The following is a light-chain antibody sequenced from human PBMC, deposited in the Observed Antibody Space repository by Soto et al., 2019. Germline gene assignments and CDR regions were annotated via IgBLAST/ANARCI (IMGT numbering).Light chain of an antibody. J-gene: IGKJ3*01. CDR3: QQYNNWPRGGFT. V-gene: IGKV3-15*01. CDR1: QSVSSN. CDR2: GAS. Sequence: EIVMTQSPATLSVSPGERATLSCRASQSVSSNLAWYQQKPGQAPRLLIYGASTRATGIPARFSGSGSGTAVTLTIISLQSEDFAVYYCQQYNNWPRGGFTFGPGTKVDIK.